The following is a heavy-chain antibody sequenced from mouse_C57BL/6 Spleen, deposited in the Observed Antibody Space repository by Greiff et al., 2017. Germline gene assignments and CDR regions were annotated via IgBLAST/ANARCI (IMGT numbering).Heavy chain of an antibody. CDR2: IDPSDSYH. Sequence: VQLQQPGAELVRPGTSVKLSCKASGYTFTSYWMHWVKQRPGQGLEWIGVIDPSDSYHNYNQKFKGKATLTVDTSSSTAYMQLSSLTSEDSAVYYCARGGYGSTDWYFDVGGTGTTVTVSS. CDR3: ARGGYGSTDWYFDV. V-gene: IGHV1-59*01. J-gene: IGHJ1*03. D-gene: IGHD1-1*01. CDR1: GYTFTSYW.